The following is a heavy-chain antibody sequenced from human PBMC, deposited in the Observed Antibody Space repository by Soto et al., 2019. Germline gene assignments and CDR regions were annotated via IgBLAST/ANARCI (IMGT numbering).Heavy chain of an antibody. J-gene: IGHJ6*02. CDR2: IIPIFGTA. D-gene: IGHD3-9*01. Sequence: QVQLVQSGAEVKKPGSSVKVSCKASGGTFSSYAISWVRQAPGQGLEWMGGIIPIFGTANYAQKFQGRVTITADESTXTAPMXXSSLRSEDTAVYYCARGPDILTGQFHYYYYYGMDVWGQGTTVTVSS. CDR1: GGTFSSYA. V-gene: IGHV1-69*12. CDR3: ARGPDILTGQFHYYYYYGMDV.